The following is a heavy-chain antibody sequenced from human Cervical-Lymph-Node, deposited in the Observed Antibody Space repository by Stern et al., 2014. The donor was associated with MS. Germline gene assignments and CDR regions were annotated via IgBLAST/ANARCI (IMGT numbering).Heavy chain of an antibody. J-gene: IGHJ4*02. V-gene: IGHV3-23*04. CDR1: GFTFSSYA. D-gene: IGHD4-17*01. CDR3: AKSTVTSLSDY. CDR2: ISGSGGST. Sequence: EVQLVESGGGLVQPGGSLRLSCAASGFTFSSYAMSWVRQPPGTGLEWVSAISGSGGSTYYADSATVRRPISIHNSNKNLDSRTNSLRAEDTAVYYCAKSTVTSLSDYWGQGTLVTVSS.